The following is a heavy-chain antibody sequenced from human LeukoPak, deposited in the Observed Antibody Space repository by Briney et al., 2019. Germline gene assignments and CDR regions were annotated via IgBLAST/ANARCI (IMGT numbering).Heavy chain of an antibody. J-gene: IGHJ4*02. CDR3: ARGRLAGYYDFWSGYYTGADFDY. CDR1: GFTFSSYS. D-gene: IGHD3-3*01. CDR2: ISSSSSYI. V-gene: IGHV3-21*01. Sequence: PGGSLRLSCAASGFTFSSYSMNWVRQAPGKGLEWVSYISSSSSYIYYADSVKGRFTISRDNAKNSLYLQMNSLRAEDTAVYYCARGRLAGYYDFWSGYYTGADFDYWGQGTLITVSS.